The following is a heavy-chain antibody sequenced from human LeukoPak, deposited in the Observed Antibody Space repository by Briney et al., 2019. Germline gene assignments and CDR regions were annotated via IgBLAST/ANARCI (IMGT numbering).Heavy chain of an antibody. D-gene: IGHD6-19*01. V-gene: IGHV4-38-2*02. CDR2: IYHSGST. CDR1: GYSISSGYY. CDR3: ARAHYFGYSSGWYYFDY. J-gene: IGHJ4*02. Sequence: SETLSLTCTVSGYSISSGYYWGWIRQPPGKGLEWIGSIYHSGSTYYNPSLKSRVTISVDTSKNQFSLKLSSVTAADTAVYYCARAHYFGYSSGWYYFDYWGQGTLVTVSS.